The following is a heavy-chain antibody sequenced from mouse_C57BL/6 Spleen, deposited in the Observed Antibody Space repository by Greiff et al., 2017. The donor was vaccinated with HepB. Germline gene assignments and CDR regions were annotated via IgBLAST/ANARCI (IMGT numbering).Heavy chain of an antibody. V-gene: IGHV1-64*01. CDR3: AREGERGFDY. CDR2: IHPNSGST. J-gene: IGHJ2*01. CDR1: GYTFTSYW. Sequence: QVQLQHPGAELVKPGASVKLSCKASGYTFTSYWMHWVKQRPGQGLEWIGMIHPNSGSTNYNEKFKSKATLTVDKSSSTAYMQLSSLTSEDSAVYYCAREGERGFDYWGQGTTLTVSS.